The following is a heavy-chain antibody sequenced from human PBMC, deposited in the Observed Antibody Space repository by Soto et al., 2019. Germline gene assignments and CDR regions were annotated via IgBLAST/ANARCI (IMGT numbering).Heavy chain of an antibody. V-gene: IGHV4-59*12. CDR2: IYYSGST. J-gene: IGHJ5*02. CDR1: GGSISSYY. CDR3: AKESGVTGTSRWFDP. D-gene: IGHD1-7*01. Sequence: SETLSLTCTVSGGSISSYYWSWIRQPPGKGLEWIGYIYYSGSTNYNPSLKSRVTISVDTSKNQFSLKLSSVTAADTAVYYCAKESGVTGTSRWFDPWGQGTLVTVS.